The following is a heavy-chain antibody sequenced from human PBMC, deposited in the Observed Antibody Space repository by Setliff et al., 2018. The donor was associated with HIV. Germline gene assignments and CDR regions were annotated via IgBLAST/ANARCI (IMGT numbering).Heavy chain of an antibody. J-gene: IGHJ6*03. CDR3: ARVPISGYYYYMDV. CDR1: GYTFTGYY. CDR2: IIPMSGVP. Sequence: SVKVSCKASGYTFTGYYMHWVRQAPGQGLEWMGGIIPMSGVPKYAQKFQGRVTITADKSTSTAYMELRSLRSDDTAVYYCARVPISGYYYYMDVWGKGTTVTVSS. V-gene: IGHV1-69*10.